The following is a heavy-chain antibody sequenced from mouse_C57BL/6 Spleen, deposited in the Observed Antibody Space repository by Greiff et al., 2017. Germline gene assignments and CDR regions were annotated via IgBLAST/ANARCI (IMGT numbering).Heavy chain of an antibody. J-gene: IGHJ2*01. CDR3: ARRRDYYGSSPYYFDY. CDR1: GYTFTSYG. Sequence: QVQLQQSGAELARPGASVKLSCKASGYTFTSYGISWVKQRTGQGLEWIGEIYPRSGNTYYNEKFKGKATLTADKSSSTAYMALRSLTSEDSAVYFCARRRDYYGSSPYYFDYWGQGTTLTVSS. D-gene: IGHD1-1*01. CDR2: IYPRSGNT. V-gene: IGHV1-81*01.